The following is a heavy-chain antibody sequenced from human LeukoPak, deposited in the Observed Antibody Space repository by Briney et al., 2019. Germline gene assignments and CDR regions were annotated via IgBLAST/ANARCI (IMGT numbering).Heavy chain of an antibody. Sequence: ASVKVSCKASGYTFTGYYMHWVRQAPGQGLEWMGRINPNSGGTNYAQKLQGRVTMTRDTSISTAYMELSRLRSDDTAVYYCARDKGEMATITHLSYWGQGTLVTVSS. J-gene: IGHJ4*02. D-gene: IGHD5-24*01. CDR1: GYTFTGYY. CDR2: INPNSGGT. CDR3: ARDKGEMATITHLSY. V-gene: IGHV1-2*06.